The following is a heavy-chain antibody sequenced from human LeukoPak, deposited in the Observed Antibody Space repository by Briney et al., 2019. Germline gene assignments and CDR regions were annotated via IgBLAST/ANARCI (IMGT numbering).Heavy chain of an antibody. J-gene: IGHJ4*02. CDR3: AKVPLSAGGWYEY. V-gene: IGHV3-23*01. CDR2: ISGSGGST. D-gene: IGHD6-19*01. CDR1: GFTFSSYA. Sequence: PGGSLRPSCAAPGFTFSSYAMSWVRQAPGKGLEWVSAISGSGGSTYYADSVKGRFTISRGNSKNTLYLQMNSLRAEDTAFYYCAKVPLSAGGWYEYWGQGTLVTVSS.